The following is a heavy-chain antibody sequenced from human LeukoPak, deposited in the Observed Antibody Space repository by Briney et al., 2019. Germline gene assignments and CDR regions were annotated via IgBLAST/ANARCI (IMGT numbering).Heavy chain of an antibody. V-gene: IGHV4-39*07. Sequence: PSETLSLTCTVSGGSISSSSSYWVWIRQPPGEGLEWIGTIYYSGSTYYNPSLKSRVTISVDTSKNQFSLKLSSVIAADTAVYYCARDTGPSGTAFDYWGQRTLVTVSS. D-gene: IGHD2-2*01. CDR3: ARDTGPSGTAFDY. J-gene: IGHJ4*02. CDR1: GGSISSSSSY. CDR2: IYYSGST.